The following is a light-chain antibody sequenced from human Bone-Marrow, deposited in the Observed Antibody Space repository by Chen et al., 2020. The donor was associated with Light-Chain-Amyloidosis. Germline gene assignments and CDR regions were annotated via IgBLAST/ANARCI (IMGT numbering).Light chain of an antibody. CDR1: QTISSNY. CDR3: QQYGTSPLT. J-gene: IGKJ4*01. Sequence: EIVLTQSPGTLSLSPGEGANLSCRASQTISSNYLTWYQQKFGQAPRLLIYGSSSGATGIPDRVAGSGSGTDCTLTMNRLEPEDFAMYYCQQYGTSPLTFGGGTKVEIK. V-gene: IGKV3-20*01. CDR2: GSS.